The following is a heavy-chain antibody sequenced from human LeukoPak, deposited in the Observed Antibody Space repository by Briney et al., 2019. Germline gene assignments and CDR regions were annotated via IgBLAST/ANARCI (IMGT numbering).Heavy chain of an antibody. CDR2: IKQDGSEK. Sequence: GGSLRLSCAASGFTFSSYWMSWVRQAPGKGLEWVANIKQDGSEKYYVDSVKGRFTISRDNAKNSLYQQMNSLRAEDTAVYYCARDIHYYDSSDSDSDIWGQGTMVTVSS. CDR1: GFTFSSYW. D-gene: IGHD3-22*01. V-gene: IGHV3-7*01. CDR3: ARDIHYYDSSDSDSDI. J-gene: IGHJ3*02.